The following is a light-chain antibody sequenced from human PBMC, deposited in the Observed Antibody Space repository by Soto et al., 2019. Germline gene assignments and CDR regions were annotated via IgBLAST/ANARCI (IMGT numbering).Light chain of an antibody. Sequence: QSALTQPASVSGSPGQSITISCTGTSSDVATYNLVSWHQHHPGKDPTLIIYEGSKRPSGVSNRFSGSKSGNTASLTISGLQAEDEADYYCCSFAVGSPLVFGGGTKLTVL. CDR1: SSDVATYNL. CDR3: CSFAVGSPLV. CDR2: EGS. J-gene: IGLJ2*01. V-gene: IGLV2-23*01.